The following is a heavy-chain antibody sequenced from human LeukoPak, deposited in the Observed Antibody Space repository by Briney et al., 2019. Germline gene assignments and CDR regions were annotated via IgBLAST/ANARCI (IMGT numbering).Heavy chain of an antibody. V-gene: IGHV1-2*02. CDR1: GYTFTGYY. J-gene: IGHJ5*02. Sequence: GASVKVSCKASGYTFTGYYMHWVRQAPGQGLEWMGWINPNSGGTNYAQKFQGRVTMTRDTSISTAYMELSRLRSDDTAVYYCARPVYSSGWYRGGSNWFDPWGQGTLVTVSS. CDR3: ARPVYSSGWYRGGSNWFDP. CDR2: INPNSGGT. D-gene: IGHD6-19*01.